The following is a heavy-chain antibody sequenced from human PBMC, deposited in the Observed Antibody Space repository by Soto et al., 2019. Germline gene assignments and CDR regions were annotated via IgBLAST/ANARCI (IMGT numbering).Heavy chain of an antibody. D-gene: IGHD3-10*01. V-gene: IGHV3-23*01. CDR3: AKAFPPYYGSGSSYYFTF. Sequence: EVQLLESGGGLVQPGGSLTLSCAASGFTFSSYAMSWVRQAPGNGLEWVSAISGSGLNTYYAESVKGRFTISRDNSKNTLYLQLNSLRAEDTAIYYCAKAFPPYYGSGSSYYFTFWGQGTLVTVSS. J-gene: IGHJ4*02. CDR1: GFTFSSYA. CDR2: ISGSGLNT.